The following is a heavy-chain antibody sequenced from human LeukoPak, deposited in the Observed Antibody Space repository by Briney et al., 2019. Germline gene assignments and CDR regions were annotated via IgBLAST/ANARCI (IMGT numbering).Heavy chain of an antibody. V-gene: IGHV4-59*01. CDR2: FSYSGST. CDR1: GASISSYY. Sequence: PSETLSLTCTVSGASISSYYWSWIRQPPGKGLEWIGYFSYSGSTNYNPSLKSRVIMSIDTSKNQFSLNLSSVAAADTAVYYCARGSAVRTDSKSPFDFWGQGTLVTVSS. CDR3: ARGSAVRTDSKSPFDF. J-gene: IGHJ4*02. D-gene: IGHD3-10*01.